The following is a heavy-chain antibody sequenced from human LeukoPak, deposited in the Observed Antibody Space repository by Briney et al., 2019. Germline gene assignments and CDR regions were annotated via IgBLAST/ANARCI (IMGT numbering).Heavy chain of an antibody. D-gene: IGHD2-2*01. J-gene: IGHJ4*02. CDR1: GFTFSNYG. CDR2: IRYDGSTK. V-gene: IGHV3-30*02. Sequence: PGGSLRLSCAASGFTFSNYGMHWVRQAPGKGLERVAFIRYDGSTKYYADSVKGRFTISRDSSKNTLFLQMDSLRAEDTAVYYCAKVACSITSCYFTDYWGQGTMVTISS. CDR3: AKVACSITSCYFTDY.